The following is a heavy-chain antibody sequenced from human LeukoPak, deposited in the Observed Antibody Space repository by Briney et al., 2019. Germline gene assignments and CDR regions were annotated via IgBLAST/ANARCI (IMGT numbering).Heavy chain of an antibody. CDR3: ARILNPFSFFDY. CDR1: GFTFSSYE. J-gene: IGHJ4*02. V-gene: IGHV3-48*03. Sequence: GGSLRLSCAASGFTFSSYEMNWVRQAPGKGLEWVSYISSSGSTIYYADSVKGRFTISRDNAKNSLYLQMNSLRAEDTAVYYCARILNPFSFFDYWGQGTLVTVSS. CDR2: ISSSGSTI. D-gene: IGHD2-8*01.